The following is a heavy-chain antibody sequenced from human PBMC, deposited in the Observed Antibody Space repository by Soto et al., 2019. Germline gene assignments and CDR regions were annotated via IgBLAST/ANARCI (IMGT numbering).Heavy chain of an antibody. CDR2: IYPGDSDT. V-gene: IGHV5-51*01. CDR1: AYSFSTYW. Sequence: ESLKISCKASAYSFSTYWIAWVRQMPGKGLEWMGIIYPGDSDTRYSPSFQGQVTISADRSISTAYLQWSSLKASDTAIYYCARHPKYSSGWVYFDYWGQGTLVTVSS. J-gene: IGHJ4*02. CDR3: ARHPKYSSGWVYFDY. D-gene: IGHD6-19*01.